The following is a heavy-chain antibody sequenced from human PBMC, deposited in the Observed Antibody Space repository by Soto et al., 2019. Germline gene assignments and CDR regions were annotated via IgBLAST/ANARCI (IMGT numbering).Heavy chain of an antibody. Sequence: EVQLVESGGGLVKPGGSLRLSCAASGFTFSSYSMNWVRQAPGKGLEWVSSISSSSSYIYYADSVKGRFTISRDNAKNSLYLQMNSLRAEDTAVYYCARSYDFWSGYYVGGAYYYYYMDVWGQGTTVTVSS. CDR2: ISSSSSYI. D-gene: IGHD3-3*01. CDR1: GFTFSSYS. J-gene: IGHJ6*03. V-gene: IGHV3-21*01. CDR3: ARSYDFWSGYYVGGAYYYYYMDV.